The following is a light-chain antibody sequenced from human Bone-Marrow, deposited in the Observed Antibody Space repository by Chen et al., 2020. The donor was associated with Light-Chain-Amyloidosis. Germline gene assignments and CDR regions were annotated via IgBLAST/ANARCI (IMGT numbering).Light chain of an antibody. J-gene: IGLJ2*01. V-gene: IGLV3-25*03. CDR2: RDT. Sequence: SYELTQPHSVSVSPGQTARITSSGDDLPTKHAYWYQQKPGQAPVLVIHRDTERPSGISERFSGSSSGTTATLTISGVQAEDEADYHCQSADSSGTYEVIFGGGTKLTVL. CDR3: QSADSSGTYEVI. CDR1: DLPTKH.